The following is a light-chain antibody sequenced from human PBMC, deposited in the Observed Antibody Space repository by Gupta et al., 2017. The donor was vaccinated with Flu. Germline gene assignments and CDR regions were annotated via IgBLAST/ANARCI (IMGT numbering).Light chain of an antibody. CDR1: SSNIGAGYD. Sequence: TISCTGSSSNIGAGYDVHWYQQLPGTAPKRLIYGNTNRPSGVPDRFSGSKSGTSASLAITGLQAEDEADYYCQSYDSSLSALYVFGTGTKVTVL. CDR2: GNT. V-gene: IGLV1-40*01. CDR3: QSYDSSLSALYV. J-gene: IGLJ1*01.